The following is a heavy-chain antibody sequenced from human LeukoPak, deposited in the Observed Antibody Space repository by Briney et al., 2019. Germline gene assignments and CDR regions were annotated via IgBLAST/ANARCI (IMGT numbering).Heavy chain of an antibody. CDR1: GYTFTTYA. D-gene: IGHD2-2*01. CDR3: ASRRQYCSTTSCSATFDI. J-gene: IGHJ3*02. Sequence: GASVTVSFTASGYTFTTYAMHWVRQAPGQRLEWMGWINAGNGNTKYSQKFQGRVTITRDTSASTAYMELSSLRSEDTAVYYCASRRQYCSTTSCSATFDIWGQGTMVTVSS. CDR2: INAGNGNT. V-gene: IGHV1-3*01.